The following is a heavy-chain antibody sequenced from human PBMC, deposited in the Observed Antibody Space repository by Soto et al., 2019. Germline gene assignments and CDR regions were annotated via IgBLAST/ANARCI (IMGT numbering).Heavy chain of an antibody. J-gene: IGHJ4*02. V-gene: IGHV4-59*01. CDR2: IYYSGST. D-gene: IGHD4-17*01. CDR1: SGSLSFYY. Sequence: PSETLSLTCTVSSGSLSFYYWSWIRQPPGKGLEWIGYIYYSGSTNYNPSLKSRVTISVDTSKNQFSLKLSSVTAADTAVYYCARGNDYGDYYFDYWGQGTLVTVSS. CDR3: ARGNDYGDYYFDY.